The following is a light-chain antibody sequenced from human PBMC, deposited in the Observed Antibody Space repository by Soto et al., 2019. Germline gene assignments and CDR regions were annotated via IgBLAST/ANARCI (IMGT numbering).Light chain of an antibody. CDR3: QQTYSTPHT. Sequence: DIQMTQSPSSLSASVGDRVTITCRASQTITTYLNWYQHKPWKAPKLLIYAAISLQSGVPSRLSGSGSGTDFTLTISSLQPEDFATYYCQQTYSTPHTFGQGTKVEIK. CDR1: QTITTY. J-gene: IGKJ2*01. CDR2: AAI. V-gene: IGKV1-39*01.